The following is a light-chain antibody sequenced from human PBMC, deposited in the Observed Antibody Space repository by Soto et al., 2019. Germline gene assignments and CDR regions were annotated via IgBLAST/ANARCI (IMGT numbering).Light chain of an antibody. V-gene: IGLV2-11*01. CDR2: DVS. J-gene: IGLJ2*01. CDR3: CSQAGSYTVL. CDR1: SGDVGNYNY. Sequence: QSALTQPRSVSVSPGPSVTISCTGTSGDVGNYNYVSWYQQHPGKAPKLMIYDVSNRPSGVSNRFSGSKSGNTASLTISGLQTDDEADYYCCSQAGSYTVLFGGGTKLTVL.